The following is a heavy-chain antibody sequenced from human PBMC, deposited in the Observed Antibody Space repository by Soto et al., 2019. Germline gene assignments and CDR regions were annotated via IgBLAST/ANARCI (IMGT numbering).Heavy chain of an antibody. CDR2: ISYDGSNK. CDR3: ATPEPRGYSLIY. V-gene: IGHV3-30-3*01. J-gene: IGHJ4*02. CDR1: GFTFSSYA. D-gene: IGHD5-18*01. Sequence: LRLSCAASGFTFSSYAMHWVRQAPGKGLEWVAVISYDGSNKYYADSVKGRFTISRDNSKNTLYLQMNSLRAEDTAVYYCATPEPRGYSLIYWGQGTLVTVSS.